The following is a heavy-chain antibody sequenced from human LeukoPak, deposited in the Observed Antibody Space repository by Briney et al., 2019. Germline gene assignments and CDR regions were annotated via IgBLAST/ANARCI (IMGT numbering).Heavy chain of an antibody. CDR3: ARGSIQLWVLTQIDY. Sequence: GGSLRLSCAASGFTFSDYYMSWIRQAPGKGLEWVSYISSSGTTISYTDSVRGRFTISRDNAKNSLYLQMNSLRAEDTAVYYCARGSIQLWVLTQIDYWGQGTLVTVSS. J-gene: IGHJ4*02. CDR1: GFTFSDYY. V-gene: IGHV3-11*04. D-gene: IGHD5-18*01. CDR2: ISSSGTTI.